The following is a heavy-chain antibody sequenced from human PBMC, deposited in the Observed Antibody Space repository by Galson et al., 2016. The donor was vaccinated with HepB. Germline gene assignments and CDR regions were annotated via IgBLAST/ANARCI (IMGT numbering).Heavy chain of an antibody. CDR2: IYPRDPDI. J-gene: IGHJ5*02. CDR3: SILPTVIPAAGWFDP. CDR1: GHIFTSQW. D-gene: IGHD3-10*01. Sequence: QSGAEVKKAGESLKISCKGPGHIFTSQWIGWVRQMPGKGLECIGIIYPRDPDIRYSPSFQGHVTISADKSISTAYLHWSRLKASDSAMYYCSILPTVIPAAGWFDPWGQGTLVTVSS. V-gene: IGHV5-51*01.